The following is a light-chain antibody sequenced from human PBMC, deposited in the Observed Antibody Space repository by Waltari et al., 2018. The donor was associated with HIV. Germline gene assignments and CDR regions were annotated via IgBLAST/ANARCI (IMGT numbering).Light chain of an antibody. CDR1: ENINTT. V-gene: IGKV3-15*01. Sequence: EIVMTPSPATLSVSPGERGTLSFRASENINTTLAWYQLKPGQAPRLLISGAATRATGIPARFSGSGSGTDFTLNIGTLQSEDFAVYYCQQYNKWPRTFGRGTKVEI. CDR2: GAA. J-gene: IGKJ4*02. CDR3: QQYNKWPRT.